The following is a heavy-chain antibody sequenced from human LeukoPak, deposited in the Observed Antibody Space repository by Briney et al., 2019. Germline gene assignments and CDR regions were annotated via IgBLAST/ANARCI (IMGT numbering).Heavy chain of an antibody. J-gene: IGHJ4*02. Sequence: GGSLRLSCAASGFTFTTYGFHWVRQAPGKGLEWVAVIWYDGTKTYNTDSVKGRFTISRDDSKNTLYLQMNSLRAEDTAVYYCVRDGNILTGSKYNFDDWGQGTLVTVSS. D-gene: IGHD3-9*01. CDR2: IWYDGTKT. CDR1: GFTFTTYG. CDR3: VRDGNILTGSKYNFDD. V-gene: IGHV3-33*01.